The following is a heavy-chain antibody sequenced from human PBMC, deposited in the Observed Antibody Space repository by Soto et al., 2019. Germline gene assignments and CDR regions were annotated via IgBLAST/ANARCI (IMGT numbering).Heavy chain of an antibody. CDR1: GYSISSGYY. CDR3: ARDRRTYYYDSSGYYYYY. D-gene: IGHD3-22*01. CDR2: IYHSGST. Sequence: SETLFLTCAVSGYSISSGYYRGWIRQPPGKGLEWIGSIYHSGSTYYNPSLKSRVTISVDTSKNQFSLQLSSVTAADTAEYYCARDRRTYYYDSSGYYYYYWGREPWSPSPQ. V-gene: IGHV4-38-2*02. J-gene: IGHJ4*02.